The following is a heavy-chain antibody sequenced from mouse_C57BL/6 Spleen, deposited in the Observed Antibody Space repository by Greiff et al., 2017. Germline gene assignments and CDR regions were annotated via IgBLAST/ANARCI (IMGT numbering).Heavy chain of an antibody. V-gene: IGHV5-4*01. Sequence: EVMLVESGGGLVKPGGSLKLSCAASGFTFSSYAMSWVRQTPEKRLEWVATISDGGSYTYYPDNVKGRFTISRDNAKNHLYLQMSHLKSEDTAMYYCARDQGLFYAMDYWGQGTSVTVSS. CDR3: ARDQGLFYAMDY. CDR1: GFTFSSYA. J-gene: IGHJ4*01. D-gene: IGHD1-1*01. CDR2: ISDGGSYT.